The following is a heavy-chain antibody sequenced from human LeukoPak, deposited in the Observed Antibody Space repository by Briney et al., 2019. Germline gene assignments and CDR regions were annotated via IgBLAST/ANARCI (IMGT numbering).Heavy chain of an antibody. V-gene: IGHV1-8*01. Sequence: ASVKVSCKASGYTFTSYDINWVRQATGQGLEWMGWMNPRSGNTGCAQNFQGRVTMTRNTSITTSYMELSSLRSEDTAVYYCARASRTYYGDYLYYFDSWGQGTQVTVSS. CDR1: GYTFTSYD. J-gene: IGHJ4*02. D-gene: IGHD4-17*01. CDR3: ARASRTYYGDYLYYFDS. CDR2: MNPRSGNT.